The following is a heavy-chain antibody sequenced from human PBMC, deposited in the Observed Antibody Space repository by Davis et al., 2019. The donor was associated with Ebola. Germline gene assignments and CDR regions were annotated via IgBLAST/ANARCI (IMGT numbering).Heavy chain of an antibody. CDR3: AKGGSHYYDSSGYYSPGDY. Sequence: PGGSLRLSCAASGFTFSSYGMHWVRQAPGKGLEWVAVISYDGSNKYYADSVKGRFTISRDNSKNTLYLQMNSLRAEDTAVYYCAKGGSHYYDSSGYYSPGDYWGQGTLVTVSS. J-gene: IGHJ4*02. D-gene: IGHD3-22*01. CDR2: ISYDGSNK. CDR1: GFTFSSYG. V-gene: IGHV3-30*18.